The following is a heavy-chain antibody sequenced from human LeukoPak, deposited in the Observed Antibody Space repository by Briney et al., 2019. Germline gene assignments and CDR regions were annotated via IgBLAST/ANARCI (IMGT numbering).Heavy chain of an antibody. V-gene: IGHV5-10-1*01. Sequence: GESLKISCKASGYSFTRYWISWVRQMPGKGLEWMGRIDPSDSYTNYSPSFQGYVTISDAKSISNAYLQWSSLKASDTAMYYCAEQLAGTPWDFDYWGQGTLVTVSS. CDR3: AEQLAGTPWDFDY. D-gene: IGHD6-19*01. CDR1: GYSFTRYW. CDR2: IDPSDSYT. J-gene: IGHJ4*02.